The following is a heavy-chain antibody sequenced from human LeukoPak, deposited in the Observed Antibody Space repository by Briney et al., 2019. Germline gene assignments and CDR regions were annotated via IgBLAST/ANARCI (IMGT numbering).Heavy chain of an antibody. CDR1: GFTFSSYT. CDR3: AKAGSISWYDH. Sequence: GGSLRLSCAASGFTFSSYTMAWVRQAPGKGLEWISDIDHTGDRTYYRDSVKGQFTISRDNSKNTLYLQMNSLRVEDTATYYCAKAGSISWYDHWGQGTLVPVS. CDR2: IDHTGDRT. J-gene: IGHJ5*02. V-gene: IGHV3-23*01. D-gene: IGHD6-13*01.